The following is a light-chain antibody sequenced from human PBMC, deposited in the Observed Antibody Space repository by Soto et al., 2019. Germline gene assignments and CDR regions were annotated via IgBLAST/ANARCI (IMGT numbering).Light chain of an antibody. CDR3: QVWDSSRDQSV. CDR1: NIGSKR. Sequence: YELTQTSSVSVAPGQTATMTCGGDNIGSKRVFWYQQKAGQAPVVVDYDDRDRPAGIPERVSGSKSANSANLIISRVEAGDEAAYYCQVWDSSRDQSVFGGGTKVTVL. J-gene: IGLJ3*02. CDR2: DDR. V-gene: IGLV3-21*02.